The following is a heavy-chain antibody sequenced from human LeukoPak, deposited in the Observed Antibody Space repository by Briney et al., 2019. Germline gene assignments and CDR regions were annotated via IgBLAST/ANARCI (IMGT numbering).Heavy chain of an antibody. CDR3: PRHTGTYFDY. V-gene: IGHV4-39*01. Sequence: PSHTLSLTCTVSGGSISSSSYYCGWIPPPPGKGLECVASNYYSGSTYYNPSLKSRVTMSVDTAKNQFTLKLSSLTAADTAVYYCPRHTGTYFDYWGQGTLVTVSS. CDR2: NYYSGST. D-gene: IGHD3-10*01. J-gene: IGHJ4*02. CDR1: GGSISSSSYY.